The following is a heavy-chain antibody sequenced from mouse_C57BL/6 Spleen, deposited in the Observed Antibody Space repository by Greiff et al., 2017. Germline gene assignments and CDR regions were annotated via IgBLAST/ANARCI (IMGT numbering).Heavy chain of an antibody. V-gene: IGHV1-4*01. Sequence: QVQLQQSGAELARPGASVKMSCKASGYTFTSYTMHWVKQRPGQGLEWIGYINPSSGYTKYNQKFKDKATLTADKSSITAYMQLSSLTSEDSAVYYCARLLGGGYFDYWGQGTTLTVSS. CDR3: ARLLGGGYFDY. CDR1: GYTFTSYT. J-gene: IGHJ2*01. D-gene: IGHD4-1*01. CDR2: INPSSGYT.